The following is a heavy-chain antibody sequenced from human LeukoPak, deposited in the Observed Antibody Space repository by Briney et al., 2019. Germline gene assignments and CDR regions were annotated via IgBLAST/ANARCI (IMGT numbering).Heavy chain of an antibody. D-gene: IGHD6-13*01. Sequence: ASVKVSCKASGYTFTGYYMHGVRQAPGQGLEGMGWINPNSGGTNYAQKLQGRVTMTRDTSISTAYMELSRLRSDDTAVYYCARLGSSRSWYGGAFDIWGQGTMVTVSS. V-gene: IGHV1-2*02. CDR2: INPNSGGT. J-gene: IGHJ3*02. CDR1: GYTFTGYY. CDR3: ARLGSSRSWYGGAFDI.